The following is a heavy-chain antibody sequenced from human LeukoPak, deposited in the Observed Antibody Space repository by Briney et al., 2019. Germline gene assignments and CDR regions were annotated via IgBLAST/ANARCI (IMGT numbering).Heavy chain of an antibody. CDR1: GFTFSNYA. D-gene: IGHD3-10*01. CDR2: ISDNGGRT. J-gene: IGHJ4*02. Sequence: GGSLRLSCAASGFTFSNYAMSWVRQVPGKGLEWVSAISDNGGRTYYVDSVRDRFTISRDNSKNTLYLQMNSPRAEDTAVYYCAKSYSYGSGSYFKTFDYWGQGTLVTVSS. CDR3: AKSYSYGSGSYFKTFDY. V-gene: IGHV3-23*01.